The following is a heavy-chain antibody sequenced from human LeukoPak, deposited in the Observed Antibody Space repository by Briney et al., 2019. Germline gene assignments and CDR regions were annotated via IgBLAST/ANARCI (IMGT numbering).Heavy chain of an antibody. CDR2: IYTSGST. J-gene: IGHJ5*02. CDR3: ARDPYNWNYGWFDP. Sequence: SETLSLTCTVSGGSISSYYWSWIRQPAGKGLEWIGRIYTSGSTNYNPSLKSRVTMSVDTSKNQFSLKLSSVTAADTAVYYCARDPYNWNYGWFDPWGQGTLVTVSS. CDR1: GGSISSYY. V-gene: IGHV4-4*07. D-gene: IGHD1-7*01.